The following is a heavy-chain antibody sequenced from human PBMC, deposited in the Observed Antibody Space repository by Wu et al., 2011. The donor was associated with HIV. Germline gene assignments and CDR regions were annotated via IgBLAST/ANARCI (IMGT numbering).Heavy chain of an antibody. J-gene: IGHJ6*02. CDR1: GGTFSSYA. Sequence: QVQLVQSGAEVKKPGSSVKVSCKASGGTFSSYAISWVRQAPGQGLEWMGRIIPIFDTSDYAHKFQGRLTITADTSTSTAYMELSSLRSEDTAVYYCARGRQNWNDKPGYGMAVWGQGTTVTVSS. D-gene: IGHD1-1*01. CDR2: IIPIFDTS. CDR3: ARGRQNWNDKPGYGMAV. V-gene: IGHV1-69*14.